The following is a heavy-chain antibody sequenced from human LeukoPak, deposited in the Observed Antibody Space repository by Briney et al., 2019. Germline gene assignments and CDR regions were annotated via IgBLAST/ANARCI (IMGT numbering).Heavy chain of an antibody. V-gene: IGHV4-39*07. D-gene: IGHD3-22*01. Sequence: SETLSLTCTVSGGSVNSASFYWGWFRQPPGKGLEWIGTIYYTGSTYYNPSLKSRATISVDTSKNQFSLKLSSVTAADTAVYYCARAPNYYDSSGYYYYFDYWGQGTLVTVSS. CDR3: ARAPNYYDSSGYYYYFDY. CDR2: IYYTGST. J-gene: IGHJ4*02. CDR1: GGSVNSASFY.